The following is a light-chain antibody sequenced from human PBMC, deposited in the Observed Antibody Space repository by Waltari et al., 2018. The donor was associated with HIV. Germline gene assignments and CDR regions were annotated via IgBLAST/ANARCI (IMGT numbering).Light chain of an antibody. CDR3: ASFSSTFTYV. CDR1: SDDVGGYSY. J-gene: IGLJ1*01. CDR2: EAT. V-gene: IGLV2-14*01. Sequence: QSALTQPASVSASPGQSITISCTGSSDDVGGYSYVSWYQQFPGKAPKLLISEATARASEISLRFSGSKSANTASLTISGLRPEDEADYFCASFSSTFTYVFGTGTKVTVL.